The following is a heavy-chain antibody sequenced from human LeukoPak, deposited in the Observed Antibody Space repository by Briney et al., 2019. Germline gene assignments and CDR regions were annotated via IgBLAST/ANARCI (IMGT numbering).Heavy chain of an antibody. CDR3: AKDMGPYSGSYSGAFDI. D-gene: IGHD1-26*01. Sequence: SLRLSCAASGFTFDDYAMHWVRQAPGKGLEWVSGISWNSGSTGYADSVKGRFTISRDNAKNSLYLQMNSLRAEDTALYYCAKDMGPYSGSYSGAFDIWGQGTMVTVSS. J-gene: IGHJ3*02. CDR1: GFTFDDYA. V-gene: IGHV3-9*01. CDR2: ISWNSGST.